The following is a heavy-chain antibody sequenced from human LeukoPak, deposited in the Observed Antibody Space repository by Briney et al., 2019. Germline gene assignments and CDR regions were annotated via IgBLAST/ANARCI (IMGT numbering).Heavy chain of an antibody. D-gene: IGHD1-1*01. V-gene: IGHV4-59*01. Sequence: PSETLSLTCTVSGGSISPYYWSWIRQPPGKGLEWIGYVYYSGSTNYNPSLKSRVTISVDTSKNQFSLKLGSVTAADTAAYYCAKYIRDSGTYNFDFWGQGTLVTVSS. CDR1: GGSISPYY. CDR2: VYYSGST. CDR3: AKYIRDSGTYNFDF. J-gene: IGHJ4*02.